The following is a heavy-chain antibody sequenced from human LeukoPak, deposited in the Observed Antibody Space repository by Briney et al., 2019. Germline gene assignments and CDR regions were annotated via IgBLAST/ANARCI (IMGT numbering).Heavy chain of an antibody. CDR3: VKESGFMVAPNSAFDI. D-gene: IGHD4/OR15-4a*01. J-gene: IGHJ3*02. V-gene: IGHV3-64D*06. CDR2: ISRNGGST. Sequence: DGSPRLSCSASGFTFNSYPVHWVRQAPGKGLEYVSGISRNGGSTYYADSVKGRFTISRDNSKNTLYLQMSSLRAEDTAVYYCVKESGFMVAPNSAFDIWGQGTMVTVSS. CDR1: GFTFNSYP.